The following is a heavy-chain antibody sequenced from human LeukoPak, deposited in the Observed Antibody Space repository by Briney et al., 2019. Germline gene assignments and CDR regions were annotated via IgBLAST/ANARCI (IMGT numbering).Heavy chain of an antibody. D-gene: IGHD4-17*01. CDR1: GGSINSGGYY. CDR3: ARDRGTTVTTRTGFDY. CDR2: IYYSGST. J-gene: IGHJ4*02. V-gene: IGHV4-31*03. Sequence: TPSETLSLTCTVSGGSINSGGYYWSWIRQHPGKGLEWIGYIYYSGSTYYNPSLKSRITISVDTSKNQFSLKLSSVTAADTAVYYCARDRGTTVTTRTGFDYWGQGTLVTVSS.